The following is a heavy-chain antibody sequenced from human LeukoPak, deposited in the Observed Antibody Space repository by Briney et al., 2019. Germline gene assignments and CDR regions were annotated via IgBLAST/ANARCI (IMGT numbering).Heavy chain of an antibody. Sequence: PGGSLRLSCSASGFTFSRYAMHWVRQAPGKVLEYVSGISSNGGSTYYADSVKGRFTISRDNSKNTLYLQMSSLRAEDTAVYYCVKSGSYYNEPYYFDYWGQGTLVTVSS. D-gene: IGHD3-10*01. CDR2: ISSNGGST. CDR3: VKSGSYYNEPYYFDY. V-gene: IGHV3-64D*06. J-gene: IGHJ4*02. CDR1: GFTFSRYA.